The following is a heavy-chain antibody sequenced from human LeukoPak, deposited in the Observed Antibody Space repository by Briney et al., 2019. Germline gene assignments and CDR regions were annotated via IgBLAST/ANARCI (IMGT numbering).Heavy chain of an antibody. V-gene: IGHV3-7*01. D-gene: IGHD2-15*01. Sequence: GGSLRLSCAASGFTFRTDWMSWVRQAPGKGLEWVANIKEDGSEKYYVDSVKGRFTISRDNSKNTLYLQMNSLRAEDTAVYYCARGSDIVVVIAARPGWYFDLWGRGTLVTVSS. J-gene: IGHJ2*01. CDR3: ARGSDIVVVIAARPGWYFDL. CDR2: IKEDGSEK. CDR1: GFTFRTDW.